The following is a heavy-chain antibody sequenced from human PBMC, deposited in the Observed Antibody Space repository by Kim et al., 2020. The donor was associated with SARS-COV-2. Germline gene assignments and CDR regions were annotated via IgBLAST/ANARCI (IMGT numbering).Heavy chain of an antibody. Sequence: GGSLRLSCVASGFTFSSYAMHWVRQAPGKGLEWVALISYDGSKKYYADSVKGRFTISRDISKNTLFLEMNSLRGEDTAVYHCARRSPSDYWGQGTPVTVFS. V-gene: IGHV3-30*04. J-gene: IGHJ4*02. CDR1: GFTFSSYA. CDR2: ISYDGSKK. CDR3: ARRSPSDY.